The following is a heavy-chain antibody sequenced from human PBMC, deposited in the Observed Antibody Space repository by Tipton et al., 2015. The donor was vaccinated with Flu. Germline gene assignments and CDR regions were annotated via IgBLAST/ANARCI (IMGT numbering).Heavy chain of an antibody. CDR3: AKDWYTVGYFDL. Sequence: SLRLSCVASGFTFSSYGIHWVRQTPGKGLEWVAVVWFDGSKKYYADSVKGRFAITRDNSKNTVYLQMNNLRAEDTAIYYCAKDWYTVGYFDLWGRGTPVTVSS. CDR2: VWFDGSKK. CDR1: GFTFSSYG. V-gene: IGHV3-33*06. D-gene: IGHD1-14*01. J-gene: IGHJ2*01.